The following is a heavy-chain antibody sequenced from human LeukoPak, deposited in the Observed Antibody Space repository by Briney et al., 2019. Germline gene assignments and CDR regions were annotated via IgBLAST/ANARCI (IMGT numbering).Heavy chain of an antibody. CDR3: GNDRYWGSTSCSGDFDY. Sequence: GGSLRLSCAASRFTFCNYAMSWVRQAPGKGLEWVSAISISGGSTNYADSVKGRFTISRDNSKNTRYLQMNSLRAEDTTVYYCGNDRYWGSTSCSGDFDYWGQGTLVTVSS. J-gene: IGHJ4*02. D-gene: IGHD2-2*01. CDR2: ISISGGST. V-gene: IGHV3-23*01. CDR1: RFTFCNYA.